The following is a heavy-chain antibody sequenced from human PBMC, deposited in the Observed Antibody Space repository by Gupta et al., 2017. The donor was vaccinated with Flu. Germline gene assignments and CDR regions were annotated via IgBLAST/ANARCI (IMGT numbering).Heavy chain of an antibody. CDR3: AKDLRYQLLYEDFDY. CDR2: ISGSGGST. J-gene: IGHJ4*02. V-gene: IGHV3-23*01. D-gene: IGHD2-2*02. CDR1: YA. Sequence: YAMSWVRQAPGKGLEWVSAISGSGGSTSYADSVKGRFTISRDNSKNTLYLQMNNLRAEDTAVYYCAKDLRYQLLYEDFDYWGQGTLVTVSS.